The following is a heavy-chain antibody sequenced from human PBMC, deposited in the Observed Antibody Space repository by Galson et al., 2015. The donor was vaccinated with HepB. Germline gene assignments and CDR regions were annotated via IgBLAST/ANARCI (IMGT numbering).Heavy chain of an antibody. CDR3: TRDREKQLVIYFYYGLDV. J-gene: IGHJ6*02. D-gene: IGHD6-6*01. V-gene: IGHV3-48*02. Sequence: SLRLSCAASGFTFSSYGMHWVRQAPGKGLEWVSYISSSSSTIYYADSVKGRFTISRDNAKNSLYLQMNSLRDEDTAVYYCTRDREKQLVIYFYYGLDVWGQGTTVTVSS. CDR2: ISSSSSTI. CDR1: GFTFSSYG.